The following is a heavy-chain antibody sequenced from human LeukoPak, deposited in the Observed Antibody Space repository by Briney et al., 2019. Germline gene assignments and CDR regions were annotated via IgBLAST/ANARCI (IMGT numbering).Heavy chain of an antibody. CDR1: GYSFTSYW. Sequence: GESLKISCKGSGYSFTSYWIGWVRQMPGKGLEWMGIIYPGDSDTRYSPSFQGQVTISADKSISTAYLQWSSLKASDTAMYYCARAPTPRLLPDPYYFDYWGQGTQVTVSS. V-gene: IGHV5-51*01. CDR2: IYPGDSDT. D-gene: IGHD2-15*01. J-gene: IGHJ4*02. CDR3: ARAPTPRLLPDPYYFDY.